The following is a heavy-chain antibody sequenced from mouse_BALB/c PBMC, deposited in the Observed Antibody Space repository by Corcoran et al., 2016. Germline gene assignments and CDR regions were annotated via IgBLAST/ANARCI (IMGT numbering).Heavy chain of an antibody. D-gene: IGHD2-1*01. CDR2: IDPANGNT. Sequence: EVQLQQSGAELVKPGASVKLSCTASGFNIKDTYMHWVKQRPEQGLEWIGRIDPANGNTKYDPKFQGKATITADTSSNTAYLQLSSLTSEDTAVYYCAIYYGNYDLYFDYWGQGTTLTVSS. J-gene: IGHJ2*01. CDR3: AIYYGNYDLYFDY. V-gene: IGHV14-3*02. CDR1: GFNIKDTY.